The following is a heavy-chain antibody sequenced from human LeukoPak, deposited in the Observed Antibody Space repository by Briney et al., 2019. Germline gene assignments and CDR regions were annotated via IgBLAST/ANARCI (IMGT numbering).Heavy chain of an antibody. D-gene: IGHD3-16*01. V-gene: IGHV3-73*01. CDR3: ARGVSD. J-gene: IGHJ4*02. CDR2: IRSKANSYAT. Sequence: PGGSLRLSCAASGFTFSGSAMHWVRQASGKGLEWVGRIRSKANSYATAYAASVKGRFTISRDDSKNTLYLQMNSLRVDDTAIYYCARGVSDWGQGTLVTVAS. CDR1: GFTFSGSA.